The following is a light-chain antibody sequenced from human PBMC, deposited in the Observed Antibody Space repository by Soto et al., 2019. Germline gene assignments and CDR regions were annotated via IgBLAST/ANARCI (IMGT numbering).Light chain of an antibody. CDR1: QSVGSN. CDR2: GAS. V-gene: IGKV3-15*01. CDR3: QQYHNSILM. Sequence: EIFLTQSPATLSVSPGERATLSCRASQSVGSNLAWYQQKPGQAPRLLIFGASTRATGIPARFSGSGSGTEFTLTISRLEPEDFGVYYCQQYHNSILMFGQGTRREIK. J-gene: IGKJ5*01.